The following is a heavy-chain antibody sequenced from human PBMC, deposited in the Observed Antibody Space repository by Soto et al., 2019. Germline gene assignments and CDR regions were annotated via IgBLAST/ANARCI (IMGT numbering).Heavy chain of an antibody. CDR2: IWYDGSNK. V-gene: IGHV3-33*01. CDR3: ARDVDSYGNWYFDL. Sequence: QVQLVESGGGVVQPGRSLRLSCAASGFTFSSYGMHCVRQAPGMGLEWVAVIWYDGSNKYYADSVKGRFTISRDNSKNTLYLQMNSLRSEDTAVYYCARDVDSYGNWYFDLWGRGTLVTVSS. D-gene: IGHD5-18*01. J-gene: IGHJ2*01. CDR1: GFTFSSYG.